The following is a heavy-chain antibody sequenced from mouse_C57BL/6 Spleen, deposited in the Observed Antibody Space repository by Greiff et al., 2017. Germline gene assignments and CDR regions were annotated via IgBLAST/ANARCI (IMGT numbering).Heavy chain of an antibody. V-gene: IGHV1-18*01. CDR3: ARLVVTTGYYYAMDY. D-gene: IGHD2-2*01. CDR1: GYTFTDYN. CDR2: INPNNGGT. J-gene: IGHJ4*01. Sequence: EVKLLESGPELVKPGASVKIPCKASGYTFTDYNMDWVKQSHGKSLEWIGDINPNNGGTIYNQKFKGKATLTVDKSSSTAYMELRSLTSEDTAVYYCARLVVTTGYYYAMDYWGQGTSVTVSS.